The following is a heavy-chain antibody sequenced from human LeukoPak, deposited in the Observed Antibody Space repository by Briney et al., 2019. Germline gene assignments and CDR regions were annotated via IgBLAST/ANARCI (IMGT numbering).Heavy chain of an antibody. CDR2: ISSSSSTI. J-gene: IGHJ4*02. V-gene: IGHV3-48*04. D-gene: IGHD6-13*01. CDR3: AKSPYSSSWPYFDY. CDR1: GFTFSSYS. Sequence: PGGSLRLSCAASGFTFSSYSMTWVRQAPGKGLEWVSYISSSSSTIYYADSVKGRFTISRDNAKNSLYLQMNSLRAEDTALYYCAKSPYSSSWPYFDYWGQGTLVTVSS.